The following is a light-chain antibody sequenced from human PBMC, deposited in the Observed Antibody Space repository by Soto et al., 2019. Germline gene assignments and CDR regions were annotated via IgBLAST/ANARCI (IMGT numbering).Light chain of an antibody. CDR3: CSYASSGVI. CDR2: EGS. J-gene: IGLJ7*01. V-gene: IGLV2-23*01. Sequence: QSALTQPASVSGSPGQSITISCTGTSSDIGSYNLVSWYQQYPGKAPKLMIYEGSKRPSGVSNRFSGSKSGNKASLTISGVQAEDEADYYCCSYASSGVIFGGGTQLTVL. CDR1: SSDIGSYNL.